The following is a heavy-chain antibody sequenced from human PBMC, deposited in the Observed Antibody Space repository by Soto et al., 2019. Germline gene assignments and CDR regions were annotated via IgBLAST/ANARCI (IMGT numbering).Heavy chain of an antibody. Sequence: QITLKESGPTLVKPTQTLTLTCTFSGFSLSTSGVGVGWIRQPPGQALEWLALIYWNDDKRYSPSLKSRLTITKDTSKNQVVLTMTNMDPVDTATYYCAHRLFGVVIFDYWGQGTLVTVSS. CDR3: AHRLFGVVIFDY. J-gene: IGHJ4*02. CDR1: GFSLSTSGVG. CDR2: IYWNDDK. V-gene: IGHV2-5*01. D-gene: IGHD3-22*01.